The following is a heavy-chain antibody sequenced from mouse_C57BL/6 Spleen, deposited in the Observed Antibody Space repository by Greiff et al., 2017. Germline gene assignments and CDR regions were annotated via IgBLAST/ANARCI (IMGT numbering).Heavy chain of an antibody. CDR2: IDPSDSYT. J-gene: IGHJ1*03. CDR1: GYTFTSYW. Sequence: QVQLQQPGAELVMPGASVKLSCKASGYTFTSYWMHWVKQRPGQGLEWIGEIDPSDSYTNYNQKFKGKSTLTVDKSSSTAYMQLSSLTSEDSAVYYCARPVVAEGWYFEVWGTGTTVTVSS. V-gene: IGHV1-69*01. CDR3: ARPVVAEGWYFEV. D-gene: IGHD1-1*01.